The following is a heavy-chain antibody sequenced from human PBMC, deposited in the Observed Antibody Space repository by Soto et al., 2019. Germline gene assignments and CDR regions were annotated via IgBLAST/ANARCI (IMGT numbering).Heavy chain of an antibody. CDR3: ARDIGGSGSYYYYGMDV. Sequence: ESGGGVVQPGRSLRLSCAASGFTFSSYGMHWVRQAPGKGLEWVAFIWYDGSNKYYADSVKGRFTISRDNSKNTLYLQMNSLRAEDTAVYYCARDIGGSGSYYYYGMDVWGQGTTVTVSS. V-gene: IGHV3-33*01. CDR2: IWYDGSNK. D-gene: IGHD3-10*01. CDR1: GFTFSSYG. J-gene: IGHJ6*02.